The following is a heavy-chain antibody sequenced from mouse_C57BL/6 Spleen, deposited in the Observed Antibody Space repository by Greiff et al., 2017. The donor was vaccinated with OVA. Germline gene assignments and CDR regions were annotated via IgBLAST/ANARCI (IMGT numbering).Heavy chain of an antibody. CDR3: ASPYAQSTGHAMDY. CDR1: GYTFTSYG. V-gene: IGHV1-81*01. Sequence: QVQLQQSGAELARPGASVKLSCKASGYTFTSYGISWVKQRTGQGLEWIGEIYPRSGNTYYNEQFKGKATLTADKSSSTAYMELRSLTSEDSAVYFCASPYAQSTGHAMDYWGQGTSVTVSS. J-gene: IGHJ4*01. CDR2: IYPRSGNT. D-gene: IGHD5-1*01.